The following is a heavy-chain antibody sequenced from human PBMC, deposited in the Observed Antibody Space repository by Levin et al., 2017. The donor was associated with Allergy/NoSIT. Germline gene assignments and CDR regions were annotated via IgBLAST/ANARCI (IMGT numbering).Heavy chain of an antibody. V-gene: IGHV3-7*01. CDR2: IKQDGSET. CDR1: GLTFSSYW. D-gene: IGHD3-10*01. J-gene: IGHJ6*02. CDR3: AKVVGSFTMVRGFNYYYYGMDV. Sequence: GESLKISCAASGLTFSSYWMSWVRQAPGKGLEWVANIKQDGSETYYVDSVKGRFTISRDNAKSSLYLQLNSLRAEDTAVYYCAKVVGSFTMVRGFNYYYYGMDVWGQGTTVTVSS.